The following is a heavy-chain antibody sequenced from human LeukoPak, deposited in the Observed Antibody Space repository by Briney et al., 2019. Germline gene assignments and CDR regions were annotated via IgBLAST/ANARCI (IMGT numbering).Heavy chain of an antibody. CDR2: INPDGSTT. CDR3: ARGTALQDY. V-gene: IGHV3-74*01. D-gene: IGHD2/OR15-2a*01. J-gene: IGHJ4*02. Sequence: GGSLRLSCAASGFTFSPYWMHWVRQALGKGLVWVSHINPDGSTTSYADSVKGRFTISRDNAQNTLYLQMNSLRAEDTAVYYCARGTALQDYWGQGTLVTVSS. CDR1: GFTFSPYW.